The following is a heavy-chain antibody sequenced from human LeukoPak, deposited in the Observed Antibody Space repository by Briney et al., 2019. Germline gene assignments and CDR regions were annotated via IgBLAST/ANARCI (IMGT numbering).Heavy chain of an antibody. CDR1: GFTFSRNS. CDR2: ISSSSIYI. V-gene: IGHV3-21*01. J-gene: IGHJ4*02. D-gene: IGHD2-15*01. CDR3: ARDGGGGLDY. Sequence: GGSLRLSCAASGFTFSRNSMNWVRQAPGKGLEWVSSISSSSIYIYYADSVKGRFTISRDNAKNSLYLQMNSLRAGDTAVYYCARDGGGGLDYWGQGTLVTVSS.